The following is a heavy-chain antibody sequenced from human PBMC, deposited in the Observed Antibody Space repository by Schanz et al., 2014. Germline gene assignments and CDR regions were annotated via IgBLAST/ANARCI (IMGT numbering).Heavy chain of an antibody. J-gene: IGHJ3*02. CDR3: ARDRWDWNNAFDI. Sequence: EGQLVESGGCLIQPGGSLRLSCAASGFTVSSNYMSWVRQAPGKGLEWVSVIYSGGSTYYADSVKGRFTITRDNSKNTLYLQMNSLRAEDTAVYYCARDRWDWNNAFDIWGQGTMVTVSS. V-gene: IGHV3-53*01. CDR2: IYSGGST. D-gene: IGHD1-1*01. CDR1: GFTVSSNY.